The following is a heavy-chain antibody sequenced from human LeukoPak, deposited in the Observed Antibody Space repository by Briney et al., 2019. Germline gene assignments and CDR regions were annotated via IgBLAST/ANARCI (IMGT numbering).Heavy chain of an antibody. J-gene: IGHJ3*02. V-gene: IGHV3-53*01. Sequence: GGSLRLSCAASGFSVSSNFMTWVRQAPGKGLEWVSVMFSGGSTYYADSVKGRFTISRDNSKNTLYLQMNSLRAEDTAVYFCARGRRWDLLVSLIDASDIWGQGTMVTVSS. CDR3: ARGRRWDLLVSLIDASDI. D-gene: IGHD4-23*01. CDR2: MFSGGST. CDR1: GFSVSSNF.